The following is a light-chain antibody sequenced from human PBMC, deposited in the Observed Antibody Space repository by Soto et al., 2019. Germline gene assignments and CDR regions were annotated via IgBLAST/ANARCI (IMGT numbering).Light chain of an antibody. CDR1: QSVSSNY. CDR2: GAS. CDR3: QQYGSSLWT. J-gene: IGKJ1*01. Sequence: EIVLTQSPGTLSLSPGERATLSCRTSQSVSSNYLAWYQQKPGQAPRLLIYGASSRATGIPDRFSGSGSGTDFTLTISRLEPEDFAVYYCQQYGSSLWTFGXXTKVXXK. V-gene: IGKV3-20*01.